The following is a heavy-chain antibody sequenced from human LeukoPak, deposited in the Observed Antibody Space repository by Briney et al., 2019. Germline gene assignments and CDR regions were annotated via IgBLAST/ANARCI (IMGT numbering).Heavy chain of an antibody. CDR1: GFTFSSYE. Sequence: GGSLRLSCAASGFTFSSYEMNWVRQAPGKGLEWVGRIKSKTDGGTTDYAAPVKGRFTISRDDSKNTLYLQMNSLKTEDTAVYYCTTEAITMVRGVITFDYWGQGTLVTVSS. V-gene: IGHV3-15*01. J-gene: IGHJ4*02. CDR2: IKSKTDGGTT. CDR3: TTEAITMVRGVITFDY. D-gene: IGHD3-10*01.